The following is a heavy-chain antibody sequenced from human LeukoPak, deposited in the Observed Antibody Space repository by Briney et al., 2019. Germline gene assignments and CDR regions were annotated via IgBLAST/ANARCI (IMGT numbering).Heavy chain of an antibody. V-gene: IGHV3-74*01. CDR2: INTDVSST. CDR3: ARALGQPYFDY. CDR1: GFTFSTYW. J-gene: IGHJ4*02. D-gene: IGHD7-27*01. Sequence: GGSLRLSCAASGFTFSTYWMQWVRQAPGRGLVWVSRINTDVSSTTYADSVKGRFTISRDNAKNTLYLQMNSLRAEDTAVYFCARALGQPYFDYWGQGALVTVSS.